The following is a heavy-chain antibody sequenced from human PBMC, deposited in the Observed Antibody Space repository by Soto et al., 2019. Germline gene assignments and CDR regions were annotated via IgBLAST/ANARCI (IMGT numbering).Heavy chain of an antibody. CDR1: GGSISSGCYY. J-gene: IGHJ6*02. V-gene: IGHV4-31*03. CDR2: IYYSGST. D-gene: IGHD2-15*01. Sequence: QVQLQESGPGLVKPSQTLSLTCTVSGGSISSGCYYWSWIRQHPGKGLEWIGYIYYSGSTYYNPSLKSRVTISVDTSKNQFYLKLSSVTAADTAVYYCARGLRSGGRGGMDVWGQGTTVTVSS. CDR3: ARGLRSGGRGGMDV.